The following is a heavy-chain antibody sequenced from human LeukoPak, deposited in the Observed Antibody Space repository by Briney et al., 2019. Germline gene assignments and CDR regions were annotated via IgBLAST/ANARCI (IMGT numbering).Heavy chain of an antibody. CDR2: ISSSTTI. D-gene: IGHD1-14*01. V-gene: IGHV3-48*04. J-gene: IGHJ3*01. CDR3: ARDSQTRSALEF. CDR1: GFTFSSYS. Sequence: GGSLRLSCAASGFTFSSYSMNWVRQAPGKGLEWVSYISSSTTIYYADSVKGRFTVSRDNAKNSLYLQMNSLRVEDTAVYYCARDSQTRSALEFWGQGTMVTVSS.